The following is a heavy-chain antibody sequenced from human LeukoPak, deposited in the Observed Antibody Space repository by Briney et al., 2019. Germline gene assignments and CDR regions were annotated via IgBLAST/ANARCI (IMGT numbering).Heavy chain of an antibody. CDR1: GFTFDDYA. CDR3: AKGRSGSSTSCLDY. V-gene: IGHV3-9*01. D-gene: IGHD2-2*01. Sequence: GGSLRLSCAASGFTFDDYAMLWVRQAPGKGLEWVSGISWNSGSIGYADSVKGRFTISRDNAKNSLYLQMNSLRAEDTALYYCAKGRSGSSTSCLDYWGQGTLVTVSS. CDR2: ISWNSGSI. J-gene: IGHJ4*02.